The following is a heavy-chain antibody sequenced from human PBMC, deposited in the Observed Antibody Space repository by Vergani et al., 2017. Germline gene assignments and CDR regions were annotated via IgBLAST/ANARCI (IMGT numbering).Heavy chain of an antibody. CDR2: IFSNDEK. D-gene: IGHD5-18*01. CDR1: GFSLSNARMG. V-gene: IGHV2-26*01. J-gene: IGHJ4*02. Sequence: QVTLKESGPVLVKPTETLTLTCTVSGFSLSNARMGVSWIRQPPGEALEWLAHIFSNDEKSYSTSLKSRLTISKDTSKSQVVLTMTNMDPVDTATYYCARIPLWSEYYFDYWGQGTLVTVSS. CDR3: ARIPLWSEYYFDY.